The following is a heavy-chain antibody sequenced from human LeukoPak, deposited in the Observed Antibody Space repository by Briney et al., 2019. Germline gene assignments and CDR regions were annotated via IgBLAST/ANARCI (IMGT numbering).Heavy chain of an antibody. D-gene: IGHD6-19*01. Sequence: GGSLRLSCAASGFTFSSYGMHWVRQAPGKGLEYVSAISSNGGSTYYADSVKGRFTISRDNSKNTLYLQMSSLRAEDTAVYYCVKDLTVAGTFDWFDPWGQGTLVTVSS. V-gene: IGHV3-64D*06. CDR3: VKDLTVAGTFDWFDP. CDR1: GFTFSSYG. CDR2: ISSNGGST. J-gene: IGHJ5*02.